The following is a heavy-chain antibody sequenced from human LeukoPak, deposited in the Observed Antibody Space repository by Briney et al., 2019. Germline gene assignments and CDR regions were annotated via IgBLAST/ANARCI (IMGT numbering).Heavy chain of an antibody. CDR2: INPIGGST. Sequence: ASVKVSCKASGYTFTSYYMHWVRQAPGQGLEWMGIINPIGGSTSYAQKFQGRVTMTRDTSTSTVYMELSSLRSEDTAVYYCARELINYYDSSGYYPDAFDIWGQGTMVTVSS. J-gene: IGHJ3*02. D-gene: IGHD3-22*01. CDR3: ARELINYYDSSGYYPDAFDI. CDR1: GYTFTSYY. V-gene: IGHV1-46*01.